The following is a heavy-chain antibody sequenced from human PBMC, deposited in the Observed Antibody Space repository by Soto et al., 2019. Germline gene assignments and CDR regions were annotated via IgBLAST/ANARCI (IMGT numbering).Heavy chain of an antibody. CDR1: VGSFSVYY. Sequence: PSETLSVTCAFYVGSFSVYYWGWIRQPPGKGLDLIGEINHSGSTNYNPSLKSRVTISVDTSKNQFSLKLSSVTAADTAVYYCARGRIQRYCSGGSCYLAAVDMDVWGQGTTVTVSS. D-gene: IGHD2-15*01. V-gene: IGHV4-34*01. CDR2: INHSGST. J-gene: IGHJ6*01. CDR3: ARGRIQRYCSGGSCYLAAVDMDV.